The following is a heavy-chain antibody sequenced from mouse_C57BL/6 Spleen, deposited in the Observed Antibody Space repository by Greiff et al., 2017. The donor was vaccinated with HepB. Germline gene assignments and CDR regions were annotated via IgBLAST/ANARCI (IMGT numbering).Heavy chain of an antibody. Sequence: VKLMESGAELVRPGASVTLSCKASGYTFTDYEMHWVKQTPVHGLEWIGAIDPENGGTAYNQKFKGKAILTADKSSSPAYMELRSLTSEDSAVYYCTRSRSNLAWFAYWGQGTLVTVSA. CDR2: IDPENGGT. CDR3: TRSRSNLAWFAY. V-gene: IGHV1-15*01. D-gene: IGHD2-5*01. CDR1: GYTFTDYE. J-gene: IGHJ3*01.